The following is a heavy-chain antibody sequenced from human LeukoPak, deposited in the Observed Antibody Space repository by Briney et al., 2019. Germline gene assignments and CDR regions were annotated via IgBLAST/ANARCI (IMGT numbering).Heavy chain of an antibody. J-gene: IGHJ3*02. CDR1: GGSISSYY. CDR3: AREPTGVGVVKDAFDI. CDR2: IYTSGST. V-gene: IGHV4-4*07. D-gene: IGHD3-3*01. Sequence: PSETLSLTCTVSGGSISSYYWSWIRQPAGKGLEWIGRIYTSGSTNYNPSLKSRVTISVDKSKNQFSLKLSSVTAADTAVYYCAREPTGVGVVKDAFDIWGKGTMVIVSS.